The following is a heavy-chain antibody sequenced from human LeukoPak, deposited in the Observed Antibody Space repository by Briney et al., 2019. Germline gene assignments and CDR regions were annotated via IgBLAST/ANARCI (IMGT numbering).Heavy chain of an antibody. J-gene: IGHJ6*03. CDR2: IKEDENEK. CDR1: GFTYNTYW. CDR3: ARDRQGDYMDV. Sequence: PGGSLRLSCVASGFTYNTYWMSWIRQAPGKGLEWVANIKEDENEKNYVDSVKGRFIISRDNTKKSLYLQMNGLRAEDTAVYYCARDRQGDYMDVWGKGTTVAVSS. V-gene: IGHV3-7*01. D-gene: IGHD6-6*01.